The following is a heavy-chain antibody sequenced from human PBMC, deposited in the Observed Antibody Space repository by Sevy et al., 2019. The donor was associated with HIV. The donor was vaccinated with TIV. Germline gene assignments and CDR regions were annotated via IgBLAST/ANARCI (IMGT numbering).Heavy chain of an antibody. CDR1: GFTFSNHA. CDR2: IRYDGSNE. V-gene: IGHV3-30*02. J-gene: IGHJ3*02. Sequence: GGSLRLSCAASGFTFSNHAMHWVRQAPGKGLEWVAFIRYDGSNEYYADSVKGRFTNSRDNSKNTLYLQMNSLRPEDTAVYYCAKDRKVLLVVYAIPFDVFDIWGQGTMVTVSS. CDR3: AKDRKVLLVVYAIPFDVFDI. D-gene: IGHD2-8*02.